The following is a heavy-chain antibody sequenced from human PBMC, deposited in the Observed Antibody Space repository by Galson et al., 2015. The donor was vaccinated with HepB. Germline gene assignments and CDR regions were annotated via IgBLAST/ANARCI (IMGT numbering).Heavy chain of an antibody. CDR1: GFTFSSYG. Sequence: SLRLSCAASGFTFSSYGMHWVRQAPGKGLEWVALIWYDGSNKYHADSVKGRFTISRDNSKNTLYLQMNSLRAEDTAVYYCVREYNKGCYVDYWGRGTLVTVSS. D-gene: IGHD1-14*01. V-gene: IGHV3-33*01. J-gene: IGHJ4*02. CDR2: IWYDGSNK. CDR3: VREYNKGCYVDY.